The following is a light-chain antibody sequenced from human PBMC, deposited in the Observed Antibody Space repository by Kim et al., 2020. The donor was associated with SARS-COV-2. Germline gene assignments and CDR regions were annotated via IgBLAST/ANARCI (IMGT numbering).Light chain of an antibody. J-gene: IGLJ2*01. Sequence: GQKVTSTCSGSSSNIGKNYVSGYQQHPKPAPKLLIYDSNERPSGIPDRFSGSKSGTSATLGITGLQTGDEADYYCGTWDSSLSAVVFGGGTQLTVL. CDR3: GTWDSSLSAVV. CDR1: SSNIGKNY. CDR2: DSN. V-gene: IGLV1-51*01.